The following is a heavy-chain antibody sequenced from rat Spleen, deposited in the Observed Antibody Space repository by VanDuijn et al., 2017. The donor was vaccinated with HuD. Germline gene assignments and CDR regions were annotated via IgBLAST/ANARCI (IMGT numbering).Heavy chain of an antibody. V-gene: IGHV5S13*01. CDR2: ISTGGGNT. CDR1: GFTFSSFP. Sequence: EVQLVESGGGLVQPGRSLKLSCAASGFTFSSFPMAWVRQAPKKGLEWITSISTGGGNTHYRDSVKGRFIISRDNAKNTQYLQMNSLRSEDTATYFCARPLALNWFAYWGQGTLVTVSS. J-gene: IGHJ3*01. CDR3: ARPLALNWFAY. D-gene: IGHD3-2*01.